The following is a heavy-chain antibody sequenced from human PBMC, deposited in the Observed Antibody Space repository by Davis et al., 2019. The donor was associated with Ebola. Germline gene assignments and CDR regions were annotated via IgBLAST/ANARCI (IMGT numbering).Heavy chain of an antibody. CDR2: IKQDGSEK. J-gene: IGHJ4*02. CDR1: GFTVRSTY. CDR3: ATLFGVPVDY. Sequence: PGGSLRLSCAASGFTVRSTYMSWVRQAPGKGLEWVANIKQDGSEKYYVESVKGRFIISRDNAKNSLSLQMNSLRAEDTAVYYCATLFGVPVDYWGQGTMVTVSS. V-gene: IGHV3-7*03. D-gene: IGHD3-3*01.